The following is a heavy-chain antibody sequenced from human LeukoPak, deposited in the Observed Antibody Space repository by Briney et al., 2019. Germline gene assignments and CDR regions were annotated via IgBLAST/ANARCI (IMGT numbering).Heavy chain of an antibody. D-gene: IGHD5-18*01. Sequence: GGSLRLSCAASGFTFSSYSMSWVRQAPGKGVEWVSVISGNGGDTFYADSVKGRFTISRDNSKNTLYLQMGSLRAEDMAVYYCARGERQLWLHYYYMDVWGKGTTVTVSS. CDR3: ARGERQLWLHYYYMDV. V-gene: IGHV3-23*01. CDR2: ISGNGGDT. J-gene: IGHJ6*03. CDR1: GFTFSSYS.